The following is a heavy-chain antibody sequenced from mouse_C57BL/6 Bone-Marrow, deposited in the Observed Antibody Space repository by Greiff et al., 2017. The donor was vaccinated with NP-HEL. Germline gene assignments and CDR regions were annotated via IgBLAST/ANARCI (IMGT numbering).Heavy chain of an antibody. V-gene: IGHV1-80*01. Sequence: QVQLQQSGAELVKPGASVKISCKASGYEFSNYWMNWVQQRPGKGLEWIGQIYPGDGDTSYHGKFKDKATLTADKSSSTAYMQLSRLTSEDSAVYFCARGAYWGQGTLVTVSA. CDR1: GYEFSNYW. CDR3: ARGAY. J-gene: IGHJ3*01. CDR2: IYPGDGDT.